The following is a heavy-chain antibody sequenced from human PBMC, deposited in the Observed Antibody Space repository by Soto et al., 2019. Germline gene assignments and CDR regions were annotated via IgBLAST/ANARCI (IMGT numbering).Heavy chain of an antibody. CDR1: GFTFSGYA. Sequence: QVQLVESGGGVVQPGRSLRLSCEASGFTFSGYAIHWVRQAPGKGLEWVAVVSYDGAKKNYADSVKGRFTISRDNSKKTLYAQMIRLRAEDTAVYYCVRGVYYDSSGYQGTAFEIWGQGTMVTVSA. CDR3: VRGVYYDSSGYQGTAFEI. J-gene: IGHJ3*02. CDR2: VSYDGAKK. D-gene: IGHD3-22*01. V-gene: IGHV3-30-3*01.